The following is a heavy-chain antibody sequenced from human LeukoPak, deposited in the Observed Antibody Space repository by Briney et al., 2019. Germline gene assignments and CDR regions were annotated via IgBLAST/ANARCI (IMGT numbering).Heavy chain of an antibody. D-gene: IGHD3-3*01. Sequence: TSETLSLTCAVFGGSFSGYYWNWIRQPPGKGLEGIGQINPSRNTNYNPSLKSRVTISVDTSKKQFSLKLSSVTAADTAVYYCARRYDFWSGYPPPLDYWGQGTLVTVSS. J-gene: IGHJ4*02. V-gene: IGHV4-34*01. CDR1: GGSFSGYY. CDR3: ARRYDFWSGYPPPLDY. CDR2: INPSRNT.